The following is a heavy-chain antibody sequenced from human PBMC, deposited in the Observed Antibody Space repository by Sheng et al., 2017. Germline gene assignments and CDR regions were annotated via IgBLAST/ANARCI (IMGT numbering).Heavy chain of an antibody. CDR1: GVTFINYW. V-gene: IGHV3-74*01. CDR3: AFTRYFHYIDV. D-gene: IGHD3-9*01. Sequence: EVHLVESGGGLVQPGGSLRLSCTASGVTFINYWMHWVRQGPGKGLVWVSRINSDASSTNYADSVKGRFTISRDNAKNTVYLEMNSLRAEDTAVYYCAFTRYFHYIDVWGKGTTVTVS. J-gene: IGHJ6*03. CDR2: INSDASST.